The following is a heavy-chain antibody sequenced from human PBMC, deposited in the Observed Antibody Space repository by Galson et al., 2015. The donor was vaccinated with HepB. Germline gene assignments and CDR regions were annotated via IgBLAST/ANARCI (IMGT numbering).Heavy chain of an antibody. V-gene: IGHV3-11*01. Sequence: SLRLSCAASGFTFSDYYMNWFRQAPGKGLEWVSYIGSVGSTIYYADSVKGRFTTSRDNAKNSLYLQMNSLRAEDTAVYYCARRGRYCSSINCYFPYWGPGTLATVSS. CDR2: IGSVGSTI. J-gene: IGHJ4*02. CDR1: GFTFSDYY. D-gene: IGHD2-2*01. CDR3: ARRGRYCSSINCYFPY.